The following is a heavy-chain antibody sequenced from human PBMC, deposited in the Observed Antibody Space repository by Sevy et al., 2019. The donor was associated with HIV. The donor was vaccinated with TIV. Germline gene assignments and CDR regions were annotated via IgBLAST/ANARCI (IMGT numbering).Heavy chain of an antibody. J-gene: IGHJ4*02. CDR2: ISGSDDSGGDDTI. CDR1: GFTLSDYY. CDR3: ARDLPPSATTVAHFDC. D-gene: IGHD4-17*01. Sequence: GGSLRLSCTASGFTLSDYYMSWIRQAPGKGLQWISYISGSDDSGGDDTIYYADSVKGRFTISRDNAKNSLYLQMNSLRVEDTAVYYCARDLPPSATTVAHFDCWGQGTQVTVSS. V-gene: IGHV3-11*04.